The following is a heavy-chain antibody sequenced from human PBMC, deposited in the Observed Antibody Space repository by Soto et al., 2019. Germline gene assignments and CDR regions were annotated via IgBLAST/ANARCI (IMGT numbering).Heavy chain of an antibody. V-gene: IGHV3-23*01. D-gene: IGHD6-13*01. CDR3: ARRSSSWYFDY. J-gene: IGHJ4*02. CDR1: GFTFGSYA. Sequence: EVQLLESGGGLLQLGGSLRLSCAASGFTFGSYAMNWVRQAPGKGLEWVSVISGSGGSTYYADSVKGRFTISRVNSKNTLYLQINSLRAEDTAVYYCARRSSSWYFDYWGQGTLVTVSS. CDR2: ISGSGGST.